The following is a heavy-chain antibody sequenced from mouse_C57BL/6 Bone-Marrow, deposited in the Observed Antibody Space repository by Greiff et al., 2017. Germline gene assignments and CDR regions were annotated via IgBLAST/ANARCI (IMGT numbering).Heavy chain of an antibody. CDR2: IYPRSGNT. CDR3: APLYDDD. J-gene: IGHJ4*01. Sequence: VQLQQSGAELARPGASVKLSCKASGYTFTSYGISWVKQRTGQGLEWIGEIYPRSGNTYYNEKFKGKATLTADKSSSTAYMELRSLTSEDSAVYFCAPLYDDDWGQGTSVTVSS. V-gene: IGHV1-81*01. CDR1: GYTFTSYG. D-gene: IGHD2-3*01.